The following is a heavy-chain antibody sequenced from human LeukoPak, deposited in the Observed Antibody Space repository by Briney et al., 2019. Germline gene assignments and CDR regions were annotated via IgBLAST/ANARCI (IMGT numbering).Heavy chain of an antibody. V-gene: IGHV3-11*06. CDR1: GIPFSDFY. Sequence: GGSLRLSCVVSGIPFSDFYMNWIRQAPGKGLVWISYISSSSSYTDYAESVKGRFTISRDNAKSALYLQMNDLRAEDTAVYFCARGEGGCSGYEIDYWGQGTLVTVSS. CDR3: ARGEGGCSGYEIDY. CDR2: ISSSSSYT. J-gene: IGHJ4*02. D-gene: IGHD5-12*01.